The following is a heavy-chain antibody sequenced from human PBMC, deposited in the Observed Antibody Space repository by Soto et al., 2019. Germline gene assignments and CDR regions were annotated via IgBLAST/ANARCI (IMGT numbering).Heavy chain of an antibody. Sequence: SVKVSCTTSGYTFTSCGISWVRQSPGQGLEWMGWISAYNGNTNYAQKLQGRVTMTTDTSTSTAYMELRSLRSDDTAVYYCARVGLGSGDFDYWGQGTLVTVSS. CDR1: GYTFTSCG. D-gene: IGHD7-27*01. CDR3: ARVGLGSGDFDY. J-gene: IGHJ4*02. CDR2: ISAYNGNT. V-gene: IGHV1-18*01.